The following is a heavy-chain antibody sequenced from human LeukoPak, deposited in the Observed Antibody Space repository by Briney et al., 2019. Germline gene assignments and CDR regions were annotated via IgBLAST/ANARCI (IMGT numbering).Heavy chain of an antibody. D-gene: IGHD3-22*01. J-gene: IGHJ4*02. CDR2: ISGSGGST. CDR3: AKDVNYYDSSGYYFDY. Sequence: GGSLRLSCAASGFTFSSYAMSWVRQAPGKGLEWVSAISGSGGSTYYADSVKGRFTISRDNSKNTLYLQTNSLRAEDTAVYYCAKDVNYYDSSGYYFDYWGQGTLVTVSS. V-gene: IGHV3-23*01. CDR1: GFTFSSYA.